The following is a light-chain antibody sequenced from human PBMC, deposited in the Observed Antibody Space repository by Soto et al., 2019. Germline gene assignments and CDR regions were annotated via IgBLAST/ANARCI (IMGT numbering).Light chain of an antibody. Sequence: QSVLTQPPSASGTPGQRVTISCSGSSSNIGSNTVNWYQQLPGTAPKLLIYSNIQRPSGVPDRFSGSKSGPSASLAISGLQSEDEADYYCATWDDTLNGPVFGTGTKVTVL. CDR1: SSNIGSNT. J-gene: IGLJ1*01. V-gene: IGLV1-44*01. CDR3: ATWDDTLNGPV. CDR2: SNI.